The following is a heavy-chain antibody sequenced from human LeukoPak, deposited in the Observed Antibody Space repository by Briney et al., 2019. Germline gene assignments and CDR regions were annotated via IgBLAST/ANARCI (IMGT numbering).Heavy chain of an antibody. CDR1: GFTFSSYA. Sequence: GGSLRLSCAASGFTFSSYAMSWVRQAPGKGLEWVSYISSGGSTIYYADSVKGRFTISRDNAKNSLYLQMNSLRAEDTAVYYCATAYSGNSPSSDYWGQGTLVTVSS. CDR3: ATAYSGNSPSSDY. V-gene: IGHV3-48*04. D-gene: IGHD1-26*01. J-gene: IGHJ4*02. CDR2: ISSGGSTI.